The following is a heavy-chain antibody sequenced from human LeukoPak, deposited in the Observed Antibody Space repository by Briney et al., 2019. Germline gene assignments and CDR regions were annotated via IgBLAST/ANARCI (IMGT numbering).Heavy chain of an antibody. CDR3: AREGDYGDYFDY. Sequence: GGSLRLSCAASGFTFRSYWMHWVRQAPGKGLVWVSRITNDGSSTSHADSVKGRFTISRDNAKNTLYLQMNSLRAEDTAVYYCAREGDYGDYFDYWGQGTLVTVSS. CDR1: GFTFRSYW. CDR2: ITNDGSST. D-gene: IGHD4-17*01. J-gene: IGHJ4*02. V-gene: IGHV3-74*01.